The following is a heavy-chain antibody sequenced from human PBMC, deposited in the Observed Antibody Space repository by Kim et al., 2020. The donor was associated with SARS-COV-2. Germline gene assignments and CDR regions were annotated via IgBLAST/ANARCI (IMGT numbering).Heavy chain of an antibody. D-gene: IGHD2-2*01. V-gene: IGHV3-53*01. CDR3: ARASAPAAAEAGYFDL. CDR2: IYSGGST. CDR1: GFTVSSNY. J-gene: IGHJ2*01. Sequence: GGSLRVSCAASGFTVSSNYMSWVRQAPGKGLEWVSVIYSGGSTYYADSVKGRFTISRDNSKNTLYLQMNSLRAEDTAVYYCARASAPAAAEAGYFDLWGRGTLVTVSS.